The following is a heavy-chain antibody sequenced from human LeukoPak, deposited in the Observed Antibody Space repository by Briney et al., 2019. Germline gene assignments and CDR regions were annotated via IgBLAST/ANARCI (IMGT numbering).Heavy chain of an antibody. CDR2: ISGSGGST. J-gene: IGHJ4*02. CDR3: AKAFRGVVVPDFDY. V-gene: IGHV3-23*01. CDR1: GFTFSSYA. D-gene: IGHD3-16*02. Sequence: GGSLRLSCAASGFTFSSYAVHWVRQAPGKGLEWVSSISGSGGSTYYADSVKGRFTISRDNSKNTLYLQMNSLRAEDTAVYYCAKAFRGVVVPDFDYWGQGTLVTVSS.